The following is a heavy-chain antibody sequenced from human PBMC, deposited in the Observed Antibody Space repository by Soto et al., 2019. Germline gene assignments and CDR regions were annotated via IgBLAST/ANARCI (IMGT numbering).Heavy chain of an antibody. CDR3: ARHGYSSGWYDY. J-gene: IGHJ4*02. V-gene: IGHV4-59*08. CDR2: IYYSGST. Sequence: QVQLQESGPGLVKPSETLSLTCTVPGGSISSYYWSWIRQPPGKGLEWIGYIYYSGSTNYNPSLKSRVTISVDTSKNQFSLKLSSVTAADTAVYYCARHGYSSGWYDYWGQGTLVTVSS. D-gene: IGHD6-19*01. CDR1: GGSISSYY.